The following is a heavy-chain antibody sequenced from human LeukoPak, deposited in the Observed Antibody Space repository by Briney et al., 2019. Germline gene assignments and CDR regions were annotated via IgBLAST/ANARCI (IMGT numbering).Heavy chain of an antibody. CDR3: ARDRLLWYGVDGMDV. J-gene: IGHJ6*02. V-gene: IGHV3-9*01. Sequence: GRSLRLSCAASGFTFDDYAMHWVRQAPEKGLEWVSGISWNSGSIGYADSVKGRFTISRDNSKNTLYLQMNSLRAEDTAVYYCARDRLLWYGVDGMDVWGQGTTVTVSS. CDR1: GFTFDDYA. CDR2: ISWNSGSI. D-gene: IGHD3-10*01.